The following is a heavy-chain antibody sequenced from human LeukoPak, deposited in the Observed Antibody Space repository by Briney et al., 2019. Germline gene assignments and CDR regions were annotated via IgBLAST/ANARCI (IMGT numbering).Heavy chain of an antibody. D-gene: IGHD6-19*01. CDR3: GKNSWGNSGWYYFDY. CDR1: GFDFKFFA. J-gene: IGHJ4*02. Sequence: GESLRLSCAASGFDFKFFAMSWVRQAPGKGLEWLSGISGSGGSTNYADSVKGRFTISRDNSKSTLYLQMKSLRAEDTAMYYWGKNSWGNSGWYYFDYWGQGTRVPVSS. CDR2: ISGSGGST. V-gene: IGHV3-23*01.